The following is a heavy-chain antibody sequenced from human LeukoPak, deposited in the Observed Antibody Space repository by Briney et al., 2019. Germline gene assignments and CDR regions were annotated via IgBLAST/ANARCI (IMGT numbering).Heavy chain of an antibody. V-gene: IGHV3-48*01. CDR1: GFTFSSYS. CDR3: ARVSPVGVSGYYDY. Sequence: QPGGSLRLSCAASGFTFSSYSMNWVRQAPGKGLEWVSYISSSSSTIYYADSVKGRFTISRDNAKNSLYLQMNSLRAEDTAVYYCARVSPVGVSGYYDYWGQGTLVTVSS. J-gene: IGHJ4*02. D-gene: IGHD3-3*01. CDR2: ISSSSSTI.